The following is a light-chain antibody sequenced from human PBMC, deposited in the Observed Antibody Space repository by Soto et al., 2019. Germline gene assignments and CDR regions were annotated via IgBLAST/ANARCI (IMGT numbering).Light chain of an antibody. CDR2: DGS. J-gene: IGLJ3*02. Sequence: QSALTQPASVSGSPGQSITISCTGTSSDVGGWILVSWYRRHPGEAPKLMIYDGSERPSGVSNRFFASKSGNTASLTISGLQAEDEADYYCCSYAGSDTLVFGGGTKVTVL. CDR3: CSYAGSDTLV. V-gene: IGLV2-23*01. CDR1: SSDVGGWIL.